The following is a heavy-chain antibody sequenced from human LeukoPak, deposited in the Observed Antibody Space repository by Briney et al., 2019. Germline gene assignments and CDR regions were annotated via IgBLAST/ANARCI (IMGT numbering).Heavy chain of an antibody. J-gene: IGHJ6*02. V-gene: IGHV3-33*01. CDR2: ISHDGSNK. D-gene: IGHD3-22*01. CDR1: GFTFSSYG. CDR3: AREHLVPQVVVIGTYYYYYGMDV. Sequence: GGSLRLSCAASGFTFSSYGMHWVRQAPGKGLEWVAVISHDGSNKYYADSVKGRFTISRDNSKNTLYLQMNSLRAEDTAVYYCAREHLVPQVVVIGTYYYYYGMDVWGQGTTVTVSS.